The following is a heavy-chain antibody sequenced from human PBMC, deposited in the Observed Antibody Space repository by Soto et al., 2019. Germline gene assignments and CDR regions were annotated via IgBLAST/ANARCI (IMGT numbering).Heavy chain of an antibody. CDR1: GYFIRAGCN. V-gene: IGHV4-38-2*01. CDR2: FYHGGRT. Sequence: SQTLSLTCPVSGYFIRAGCNWVWLRQPPGKGLEWVATFYHGGRTYFNPSLQSRVTISVDTSNNQFSLRLSSVTAADTAVYYCVRSDWGSYRQLDYWGQGAQVTVS. CDR3: VRSDWGSYRQLDY. D-gene: IGHD3-16*02. J-gene: IGHJ4*02.